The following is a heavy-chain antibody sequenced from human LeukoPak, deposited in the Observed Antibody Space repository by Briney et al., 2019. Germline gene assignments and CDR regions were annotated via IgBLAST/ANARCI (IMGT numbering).Heavy chain of an antibody. J-gene: IGHJ4*02. D-gene: IGHD2-15*01. CDR2: IFGASTT. V-gene: IGHV3-53*01. CDR3: ARAIQFGGYFDY. Sequence: GGSVRLSCEASGFTLSGDYMSWVRQAPGKGLEWVSVIFGASTTYYADSVKGRFTISRDNSKNTLYLQMNSLRAEDTAVYYCARAIQFGGYFDYWGQGTLVTVST. CDR1: GFTLSGDY.